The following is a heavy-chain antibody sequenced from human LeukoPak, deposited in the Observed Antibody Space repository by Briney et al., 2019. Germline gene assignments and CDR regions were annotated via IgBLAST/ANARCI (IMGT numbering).Heavy chain of an antibody. CDR3: ARDYGGNGYFDY. Sequence: GGSLRLSCAASGFTFSSYAMHWVRQAPGKGLEWVAAISYDGSNKYYADSVKGRFTISRDNSKNTLYLQMNSLRAEDTAVYYCARDYGGNGYFDYWGQGTLVTVSS. CDR2: ISYDGSNK. CDR1: GFTFSSYA. J-gene: IGHJ4*02. V-gene: IGHV3-30-3*01. D-gene: IGHD4-17*01.